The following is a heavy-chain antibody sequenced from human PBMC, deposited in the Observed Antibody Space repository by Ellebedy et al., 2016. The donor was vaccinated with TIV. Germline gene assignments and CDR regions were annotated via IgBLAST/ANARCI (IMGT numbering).Heavy chain of an antibody. CDR1: GYTFTGYY. D-gene: IGHD2-15*01. V-gene: IGHV1-2*02. CDR3: AREDCSGGSCYWDS. CDR2: INPNSGGT. J-gene: IGHJ5*02. Sequence: ASVKVSCKASGYTFTGYYMHWVRQAPGQGLEWMGWINPNSGGTNYAQKFQGRVTMTRDTSISTAYMELSRLRFDDTAVYYCAREDCSGGSCYWDSWGQGTLVTVSS.